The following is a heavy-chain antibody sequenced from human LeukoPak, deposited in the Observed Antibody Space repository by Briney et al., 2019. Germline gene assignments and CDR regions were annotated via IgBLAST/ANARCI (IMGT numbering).Heavy chain of an antibody. J-gene: IGHJ3*02. Sequence: GGSLGLSCAASGFTFDDYAMHWVRQAPGKGLEWVSGISWNSGSIGYADSVKGRFTISRDNAKNSLYLQMNSLRAEDTALYYCAKYSNYLDAFDIWGQGTMVTVSS. D-gene: IGHD4-11*01. CDR2: ISWNSGSI. CDR3: AKYSNYLDAFDI. V-gene: IGHV3-9*01. CDR1: GFTFDDYA.